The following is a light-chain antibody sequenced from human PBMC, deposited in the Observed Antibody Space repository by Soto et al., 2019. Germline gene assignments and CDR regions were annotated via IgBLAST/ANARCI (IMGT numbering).Light chain of an antibody. CDR1: SSDVGGYYY. CDR3: ISYTCSNTFYV. V-gene: IGLV2-14*01. CDR2: QVS. J-gene: IGLJ1*01. Sequence: QSVLTQPASVSGSPGQSITICCTGTSSDVGGYYYVSWYQHHPGKAPKLMIYQVSNRPSGVSNRFSGSKSGNTASLTISGLQAEDVADYYCISYTCSNTFYVFGTGTKVTVL.